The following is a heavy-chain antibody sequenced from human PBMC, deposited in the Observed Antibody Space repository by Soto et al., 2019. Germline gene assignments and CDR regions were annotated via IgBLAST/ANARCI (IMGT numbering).Heavy chain of an antibody. Sequence: QVQLQQWGAGLLKPSETLSLTCAVYGGSFSGYYWSWIRQPPGKGLEWIGEINHSGSTNYNPSLKSRVTISVETSKNQFSLKLSSGTAADTAVYYCARGRHYYDSSGRFDPWGQGTLVTVSS. CDR2: INHSGST. CDR1: GGSFSGYY. D-gene: IGHD3-22*01. J-gene: IGHJ5*02. V-gene: IGHV4-34*01. CDR3: ARGRHYYDSSGRFDP.